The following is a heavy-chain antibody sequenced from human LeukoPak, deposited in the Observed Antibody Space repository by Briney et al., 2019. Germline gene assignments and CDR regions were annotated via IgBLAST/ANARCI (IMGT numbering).Heavy chain of an antibody. CDR3: ATASSGLFY. V-gene: IGHV3-15*01. CDR1: GLTFSNAW. D-gene: IGHD3-16*01. CDR2: IKRKTDGETT. Sequence: PGGSLRLSCAASGLTFSNAWMSWVRQAPGEGLEWVGRIKRKTDGETTGYVAPVKGRFTISRDDSKNTLYLQMNSLKTEDTGVYYCATASSGLFYWGQGTLVTVSS. J-gene: IGHJ4*02.